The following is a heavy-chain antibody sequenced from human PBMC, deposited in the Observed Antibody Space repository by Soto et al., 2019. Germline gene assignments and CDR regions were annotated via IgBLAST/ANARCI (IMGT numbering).Heavy chain of an antibody. J-gene: IGHJ6*02. D-gene: IGHD4-17*01. Sequence: SETLSLTCAVSGGSISSSNWWSWVRQPPGKGLEWIGEIYHSGSTNYNPSLKSRVTISVDKSKNQFSLKLSSVTAADTAVYYCARHSQTVDDYGDYYYGMDVWGQGTTVTVSS. V-gene: IGHV4-4*02. CDR2: IYHSGST. CDR1: GGSISSSNW. CDR3: ARHSQTVDDYGDYYYGMDV.